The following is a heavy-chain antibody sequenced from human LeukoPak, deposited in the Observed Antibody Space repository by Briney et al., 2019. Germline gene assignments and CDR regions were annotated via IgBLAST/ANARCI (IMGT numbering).Heavy chain of an antibody. CDR3: ARRSRYIAVAGPDY. J-gene: IGHJ4*02. D-gene: IGHD6-19*01. CDR1: GGSISSSSYY. CDR2: IYYSGST. V-gene: IGHV4-39*01. Sequence: SETLSLTCTVSGGSISSSSYYWGWIRQPPGKGLEWIGSIYYSGSTYYNPSLKSRVTISVDTSKNQFSLELSSVTAADTAVYYCARRSRYIAVAGPDYWGQGTLVTVSS.